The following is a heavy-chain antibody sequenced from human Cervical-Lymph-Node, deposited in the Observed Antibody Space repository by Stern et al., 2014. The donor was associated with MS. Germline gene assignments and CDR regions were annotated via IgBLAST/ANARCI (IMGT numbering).Heavy chain of an antibody. Sequence: EVQLVESGAEVKKPVESLKISCTGSGYSFTSYWIAWVRHMPGKGLEWMGIVDPGDSDTRYSPSFQGQVSISADKSTSTAYLQWSSLKASDTAMYYCARTRYSSSWYTFDPWGQGTLVTVSS. CDR3: ARTRYSSSWYTFDP. D-gene: IGHD6-13*01. CDR1: GYSFTSYW. CDR2: VDPGDSDT. V-gene: IGHV5-51*03. J-gene: IGHJ5*02.